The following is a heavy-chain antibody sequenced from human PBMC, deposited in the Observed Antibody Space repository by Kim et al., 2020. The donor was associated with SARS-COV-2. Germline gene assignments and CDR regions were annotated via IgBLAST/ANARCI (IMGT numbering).Heavy chain of an antibody. D-gene: IGHD1-1*01. CDR2: INSDGSST. CDR3: GVLSEGGMDV. CDR1: GFTFSSYS. Sequence: GGSLRLSCAASGFTFSSYSMHWVRQAPGKGLVWVSRINSDGSSTSYADSVKGRFTISRDNAKNTLYLQMNSLRAEDTAVYYCGVLSEGGMDVWGQGTTVTVSS. J-gene: IGHJ6*02. V-gene: IGHV3-74*01.